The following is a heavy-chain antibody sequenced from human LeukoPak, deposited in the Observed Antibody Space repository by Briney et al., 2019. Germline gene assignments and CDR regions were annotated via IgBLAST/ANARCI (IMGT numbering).Heavy chain of an antibody. Sequence: GGSLRLSCAASGFTFSSYSMNWVRQAPGKGLEWVSSISSSSSYIYYADSVKVRFNISSDNAKNSLYLQMNSLRAEDTAVYYCARATVTTSGPNYYYMDVWGKGTTVTVSS. CDR1: GFTFSSYS. D-gene: IGHD4-17*01. V-gene: IGHV3-21*01. CDR2: ISSSSSYI. J-gene: IGHJ6*03. CDR3: ARATVTTSGPNYYYMDV.